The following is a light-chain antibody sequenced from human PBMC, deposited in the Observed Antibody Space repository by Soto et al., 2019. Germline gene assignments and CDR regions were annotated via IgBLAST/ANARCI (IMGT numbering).Light chain of an antibody. V-gene: IGKV1-5*01. Sequence: DIRMSHSPSSLSASVAARVTITCRARRGISYRLAWYHQNPGITPILLIYDASNVGSRVPSRFSGSGSGTEFTLTISSLQPDDFATYCCQQDDTYSTFGQGTKVDIK. CDR1: RGISYR. CDR2: DAS. CDR3: QQDDTYST. J-gene: IGKJ1*01.